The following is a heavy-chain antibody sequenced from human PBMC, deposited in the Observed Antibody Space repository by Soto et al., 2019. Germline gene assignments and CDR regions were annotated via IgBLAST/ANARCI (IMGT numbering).Heavy chain of an antibody. D-gene: IGHD2-21*01. J-gene: IGHJ4*02. CDR3: ARRGIPRPPFGY. V-gene: IGHV4-34*01. CDR2: INHSGST. CDR1: GGSFSGYC. Sequence: TLSLTCAVYGGSFSGYCWSWIRQPPGKGLEWIGEINHSGSTNYNPSLKSRVTISVDTSKNQFSLKLSSVTAADTAVYYCARRGIPRPPFGYWGQGTLVTVSS.